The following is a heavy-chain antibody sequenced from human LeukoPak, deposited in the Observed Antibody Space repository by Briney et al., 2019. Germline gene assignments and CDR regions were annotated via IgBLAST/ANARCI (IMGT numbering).Heavy chain of an antibody. CDR1: GFTFSSYS. CDR3: AKEPRGGSGSYYLVSAFDI. V-gene: IGHV3-30*02. J-gene: IGHJ3*02. D-gene: IGHD1-26*01. Sequence: GGSLRLSCAASGFTFSSYSMNWVRQAPGKGLEWVAVIWYGGSNKYYADSVKGRFTISRDNSKNTLYLQMNSLRAEDTAVYYCAKEPRGGSGSYYLVSAFDIWGQGTMVTVSA. CDR2: IWYGGSNK.